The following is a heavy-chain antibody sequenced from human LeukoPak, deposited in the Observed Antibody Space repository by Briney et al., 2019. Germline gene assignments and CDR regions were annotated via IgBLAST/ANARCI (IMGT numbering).Heavy chain of an antibody. CDR2: MNTDSGNT. V-gene: IGHV1-8*01. CDR1: GNFVYYD. CDR3: ATQTGSHWYLDL. Sequence: ASVKVSCKASGNFVYYDINWVRQATGQGLEWRGWMNTDSGNTGYAQKFQGRVTMTRNTSINTAYMELSILRSEDTAVYFCATQTGSHWYLDLWGPGTLVTVSS. J-gene: IGHJ2*01.